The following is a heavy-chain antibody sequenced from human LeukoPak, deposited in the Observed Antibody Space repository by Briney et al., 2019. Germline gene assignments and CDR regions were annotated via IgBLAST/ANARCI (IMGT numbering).Heavy chain of an antibody. CDR1: GFTFSDYW. V-gene: IGHV3-74*01. CDR3: ARGWIQLWQAFDI. Sequence: GGSLRLSCAASGFTFSDYWIHWVRQAPGKGLVWVSRINTDGSITNYADSVKGRFSISRDNAKNTLYLQMSSLRAEDTAVYYCARGWIQLWQAFDIWGQGTMVTVSS. D-gene: IGHD5-18*01. J-gene: IGHJ3*02. CDR2: INTDGSIT.